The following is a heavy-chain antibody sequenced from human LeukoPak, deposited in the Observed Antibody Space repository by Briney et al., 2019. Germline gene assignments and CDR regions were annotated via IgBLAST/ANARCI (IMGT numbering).Heavy chain of an antibody. Sequence: HPGGSLTLSCAASGFIVSSNYMSWVRKAPGKGPEWVSVIHSGGRTYYADSVEGRFTISRDNSKNTVHLQMNSLRAEDTAMYYCARGGTGTQDFDSWGQGTLVTVSS. CDR1: GFIVSSNY. J-gene: IGHJ4*02. V-gene: IGHV3-53*01. CDR2: IHSGGRT. D-gene: IGHD1-1*01. CDR3: ARGGTGTQDFDS.